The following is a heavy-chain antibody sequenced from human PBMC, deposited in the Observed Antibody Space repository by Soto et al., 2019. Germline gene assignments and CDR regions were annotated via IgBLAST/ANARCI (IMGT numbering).Heavy chain of an antibody. D-gene: IGHD6-13*01. V-gene: IGHV3-30*04. Sequence: GGSLRLSCAASGFTFSSYAMHWVRQAPGKGLEWVAIISYDGSNKYYADSVKGRFTISRDNSKNPLYLQMNSLRAEDTAVYYCARDLGSSWYDDYWGQGTLVTVSS. CDR2: ISYDGSNK. CDR3: ARDLGSSWYDDY. CDR1: GFTFSSYA. J-gene: IGHJ4*02.